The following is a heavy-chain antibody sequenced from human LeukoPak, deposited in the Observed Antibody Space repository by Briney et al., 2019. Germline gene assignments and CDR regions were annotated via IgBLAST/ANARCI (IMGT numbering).Heavy chain of an antibody. J-gene: IGHJ4*02. CDR2: ISGDGGST. V-gene: IGHV3-43*02. CDR1: GFAFDDFA. D-gene: IGHD2-2*01. Sequence: PGGSLRLSCSASGFAFDDFAMNWVRQAPGKGLEWVSLISGDGGSTYYADSVKGRFTISRDNNKNSLHLQMNSLKTQDTALYYCAKVLLTKVGFCSSTSYFAGRWAFDFWGQGTLVTVSS. CDR3: AKVLLTKVGFCSSTSYFAGRWAFDF.